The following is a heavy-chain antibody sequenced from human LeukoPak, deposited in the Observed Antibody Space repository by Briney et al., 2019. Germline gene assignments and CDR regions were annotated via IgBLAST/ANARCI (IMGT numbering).Heavy chain of an antibody. J-gene: IGHJ4*02. CDR3: ARVVDHDYGDYYLDY. D-gene: IGHD4-17*01. Sequence: GGSLRLSCAASGFTVSSNYMSWVRQAPGMGLEWVSVIYSGGSTYYADSVKGRFTISRDDSKNTLYLQMNSLRAEDTAVYYCARVVDHDYGDYYLDYWGQGTLVTVSS. V-gene: IGHV3-53*01. CDR1: GFTVSSNY. CDR2: IYSGGST.